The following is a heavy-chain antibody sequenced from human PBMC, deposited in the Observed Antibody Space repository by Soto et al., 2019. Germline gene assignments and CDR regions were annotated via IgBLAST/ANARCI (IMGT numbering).Heavy chain of an antibody. CDR2: ISSSSSYI. V-gene: IGHV3-21*01. CDR1: GFTFSSYS. D-gene: IGHD2-15*01. J-gene: IGHJ3*02. Sequence: PGGSLRVSWAASGFTFSSYSMNWVRQAPGKGLEWVSSISSSSSYIYYADSVKGRFTISRDNAKNSLYLQMNSLRAEDTAVYYCAILSGYCSGGSCYFDAFDIWGQGTMVTVSS. CDR3: AILSGYCSGGSCYFDAFDI.